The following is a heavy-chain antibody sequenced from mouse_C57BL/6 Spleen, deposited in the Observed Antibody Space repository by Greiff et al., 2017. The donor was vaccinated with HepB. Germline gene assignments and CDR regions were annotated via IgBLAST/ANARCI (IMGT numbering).Heavy chain of an antibody. CDR1: GYTFTSYW. V-gene: IGHV1-55*01. CDR3: ARLPITTVVADWYFDV. Sequence: QVQLQQPGAELVKPGASVKMSCKASGYTFTSYWITWVKQRPGQGLEWIGDIYPGSGSTNYNEKFKSKATLTVDTSSSTAYMQLSSLTSEDSAVYYCARLPITTVVADWYFDVWGTGTTVTVSS. D-gene: IGHD1-1*01. J-gene: IGHJ1*03. CDR2: IYPGSGST.